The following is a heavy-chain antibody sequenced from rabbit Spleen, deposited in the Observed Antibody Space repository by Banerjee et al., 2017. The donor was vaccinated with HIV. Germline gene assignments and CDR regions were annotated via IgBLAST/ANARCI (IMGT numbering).Heavy chain of an antibody. V-gene: IGHV1S45*01. CDR2: IYTGSSGST. Sequence: QEQLEESGGDLVKPEGSLTLTCKASGLDFSSSYWICWVRQAPGKGLEWIGCIYTGSSGSTYYASWAKGRFTFSKTSSTTVTLQMTSLTAADTATYFCAREAAVGGSGSFNLWGQGTLVTVS. CDR3: AREAAVGGSGSFNL. CDR1: GLDFSSSYW. D-gene: IGHD1-1*01. J-gene: IGHJ4*01.